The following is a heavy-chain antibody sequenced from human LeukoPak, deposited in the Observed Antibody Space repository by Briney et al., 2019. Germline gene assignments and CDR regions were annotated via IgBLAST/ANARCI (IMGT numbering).Heavy chain of an antibody. CDR2: FSSDGSST. D-gene: IGHD4-17*01. CDR3: ARARNGDSLFDY. J-gene: IGHJ4*02. Sequence: GGSLRLSCAASGFTFSSYAISWVRQAPGKGLVWVSRFSSDGSSTTYADSVKGRFTISRDNAKNTLYLQMNSLRAEDTAVYYCARARNGDSLFDYWGQGTGLTVFS. CDR1: GFTFSSYA. V-gene: IGHV3-74*01.